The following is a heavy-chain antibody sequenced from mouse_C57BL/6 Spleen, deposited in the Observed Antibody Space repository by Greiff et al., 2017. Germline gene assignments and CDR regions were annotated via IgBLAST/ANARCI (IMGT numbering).Heavy chain of an antibody. V-gene: IGHV1-59*01. CDR1: GYTFTSYW. CDR3: ARANLKLGGGFAY. D-gene: IGHD4-1*01. J-gene: IGHJ3*01. Sequence: QVQLQQSGAELVRPGTSVKLSCKASGYTFTSYWMHWVKQRPGQGLEWIGVIDPSDSYTNYNQKFKGKATLTVDTSSSTAYMQLSSLTSEDSAVYYCARANLKLGGGFAYWGQGTLVTVSA. CDR2: IDPSDSYT.